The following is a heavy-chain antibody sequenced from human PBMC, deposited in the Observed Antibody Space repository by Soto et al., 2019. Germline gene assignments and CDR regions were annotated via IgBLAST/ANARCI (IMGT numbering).Heavy chain of an antibody. CDR1: GYTFTSYY. Sequence: ASVKVSCKASGYTFTSYYMHWVRQAPGQGLEWMGIINPSGGSTSYAQKFQGRVTMTRDTSTSTVYMELSSLRSEDTAVYYCARPSIPADYYYGMDVWGQGTTVTVSS. V-gene: IGHV1-46*01. D-gene: IGHD2-2*02. J-gene: IGHJ6*02. CDR3: ARPSIPADYYYGMDV. CDR2: INPSGGST.